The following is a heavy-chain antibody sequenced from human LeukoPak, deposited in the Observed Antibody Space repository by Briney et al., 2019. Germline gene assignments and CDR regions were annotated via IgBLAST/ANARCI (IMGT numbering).Heavy chain of an antibody. CDR2: MNPNSGNT. CDR1: GYPFTSYD. V-gene: IGHV1-8*01. Sequence: GASVKVSCKASGYPFTSYDINWVRPATGQGPEWMGWMNPNSGNTGYAQKFQGRVTMTRNTSISTAYMELSSLRSEDTAVYYCARGYCSSTTCYHYYYYMDVWGKGTTVTVSS. J-gene: IGHJ6*03. D-gene: IGHD2-2*01. CDR3: ARGYCSSTTCYHYYYYMDV.